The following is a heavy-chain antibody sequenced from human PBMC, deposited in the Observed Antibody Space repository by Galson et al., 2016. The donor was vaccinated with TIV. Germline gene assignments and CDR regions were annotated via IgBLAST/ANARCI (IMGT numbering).Heavy chain of an antibody. CDR1: GYSFTSYW. CDR2: IYPGDSDT. J-gene: IGHJ4*02. D-gene: IGHD3-22*01. V-gene: IGHV5-51*03. CDR3: ARRADSSGYYYSFDY. Sequence: QSGAEVKKPGESLKIYCKGSGYSFTSYWIGWVRQMPGKGLEWMGIIYPGDSDTRYSPSFQGQVTISADKSISTAYLQWSSLKASDTAMYYCARRADSSGYYYSFDYWGQGTLVTVSS.